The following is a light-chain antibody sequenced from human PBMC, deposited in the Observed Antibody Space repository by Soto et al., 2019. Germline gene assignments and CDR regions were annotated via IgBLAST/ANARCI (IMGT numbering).Light chain of an antibody. CDR3: GTWDSSLSAVV. CDR2: ENN. Sequence: QSVLTQPPSVSAAPEQKITISCSGSSSNIGNNSVSWYQQLPGTAPKLLIYENNKRPSGIPDRFSGSKSGTSATLGITGLQTGDEADYYCGTWDSSLSAVVFGGGTKLTVL. J-gene: IGLJ3*02. CDR1: SSNIGNNS. V-gene: IGLV1-51*02.